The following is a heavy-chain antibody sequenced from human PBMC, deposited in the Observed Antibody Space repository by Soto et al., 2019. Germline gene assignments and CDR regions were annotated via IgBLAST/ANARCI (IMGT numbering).Heavy chain of an antibody. CDR1: GYTFTSYY. J-gene: IGHJ6*03. CDR2: INPSGGST. D-gene: IGHD3-10*01. CDR3: ARDEGYYYGSGSYGYYYMDV. V-gene: IGHV1-46*03. Sequence: ASVKVSCKASGYTFTSYYMHWVRQAPGQGLEWMGIINPSGGSTSYAQKLQGRVTMTRDTSTSTVYMELSSLRSEDTAVYYCARDEGYYYGSGSYGYYYMDVWGKGTTVTVSS.